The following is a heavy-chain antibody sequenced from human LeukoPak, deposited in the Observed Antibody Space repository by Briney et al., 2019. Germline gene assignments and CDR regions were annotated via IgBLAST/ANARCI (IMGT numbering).Heavy chain of an antibody. D-gene: IGHD5-24*01. Sequence: ASVKVSCKASGYTFTSYDINWVRQATGQGLEWMGWMSPNSGNTGYAQKFQGRVTMTRDTSIGTAYLELSSLKSEDTAVYYCARARGGYIFDYWGQGTLVTVSS. J-gene: IGHJ4*02. CDR1: GYTFTSYD. CDR3: ARARGGYIFDY. CDR2: MSPNSGNT. V-gene: IGHV1-8*01.